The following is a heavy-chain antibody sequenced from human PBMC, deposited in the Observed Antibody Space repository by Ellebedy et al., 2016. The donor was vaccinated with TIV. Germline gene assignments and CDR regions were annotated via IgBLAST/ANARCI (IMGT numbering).Heavy chain of an antibody. CDR2: IKQGGSEK. CDR1: GFTFSDYC. J-gene: IGHJ4*02. D-gene: IGHD3-22*01. CDR3: AKPPSGYGMGYFDY. V-gene: IGHV3-7*03. Sequence: GESLKISCAASGFTFSDYCISWVRQAPGKGLQWVANIKQGGSEKHYVDSVKGRFTISRDNSKNTLYLQMNSLRADDTAVYYCAKPPSGYGMGYFDYWGQGTLVTVSS.